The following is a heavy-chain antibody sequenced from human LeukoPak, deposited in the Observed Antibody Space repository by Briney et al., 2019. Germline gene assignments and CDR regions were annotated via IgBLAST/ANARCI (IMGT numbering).Heavy chain of an antibody. J-gene: IGHJ4*02. Sequence: VDSVKGRFTISRDNAKNSLHLQMNTLRAEDTAVYYCARVPADYWGQGTLVTVSS. V-gene: IGHV3-7*01. CDR3: ARVPADY. D-gene: IGHD2-2*01.